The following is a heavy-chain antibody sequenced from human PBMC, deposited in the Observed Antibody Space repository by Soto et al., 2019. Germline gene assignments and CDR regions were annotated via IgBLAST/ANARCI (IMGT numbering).Heavy chain of an antibody. J-gene: IGHJ3*02. V-gene: IGHV1-46*01. D-gene: IGHD3-22*01. CDR2: INPSGGST. Sequence: QVQLVQSGAEVKKPGASVKVSCKASGYTFTSYYMHWVRQAPGQGLEWMGIINPSGGSTSYAQKVQGRVNMTRDTSTSTVYLELSSLRSEDTAVYYCARGGRGYYDSSGYYGRFDAFDIWGQGTMVTVSS. CDR3: ARGGRGYYDSSGYYGRFDAFDI. CDR1: GYTFTSYY.